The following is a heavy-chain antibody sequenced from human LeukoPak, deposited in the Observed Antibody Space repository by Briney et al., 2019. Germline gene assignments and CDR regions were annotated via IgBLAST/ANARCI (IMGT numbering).Heavy chain of an antibody. D-gene: IGHD3-10*01. V-gene: IGHV4-39*07. CDR1: GGSISSSSYY. J-gene: IGHJ5*02. CDR2: INHSGST. CDR3: ARDFRRGLPVRGVTRFDP. Sequence: SETLSLTCTVSGGSISSSSYYWGWIRQPPGKGLEWIGEINHSGSTYYNPSLKSRVTISVDTSKNQFSLKLSSVTAADTAVYYCARDFRRGLPVRGVTRFDPWGQGTLVTVSS.